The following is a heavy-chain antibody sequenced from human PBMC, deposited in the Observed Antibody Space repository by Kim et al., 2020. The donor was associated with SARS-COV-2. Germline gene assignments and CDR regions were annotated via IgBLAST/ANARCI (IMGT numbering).Heavy chain of an antibody. CDR3: ARGLGAAAGYFDY. Sequence: YNPSLKSRVTISVDTSKNQFSLKLSSVTAADTAVYYCARGLGAAAGYFDYWGQGTLVTVSS. V-gene: IGHV4-34*01. D-gene: IGHD6-13*01. J-gene: IGHJ4*02.